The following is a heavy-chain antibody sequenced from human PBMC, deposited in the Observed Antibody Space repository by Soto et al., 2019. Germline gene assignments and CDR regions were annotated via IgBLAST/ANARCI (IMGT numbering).Heavy chain of an antibody. CDR3: ARAGYGGDSGSWYLDL. CDR1: GYTFTTYS. D-gene: IGHD2-21*02. CDR2: ISAYNGNT. J-gene: IGHJ2*01. Sequence: QVQLVQPGPELKKPGASVNVSCKASGYTFTTYSIAWVRQVPGHGPEWMGCISAYNGNTNYIQMGQGRIHMTRHTSTTTAHMQLRGLRPDDTAVYYCARAGYGGDSGSWYLDLWGRGTLVTVSS. V-gene: IGHV1-18*01.